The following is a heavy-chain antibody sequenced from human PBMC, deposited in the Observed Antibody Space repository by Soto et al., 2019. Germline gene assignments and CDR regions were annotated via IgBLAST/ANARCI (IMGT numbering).Heavy chain of an antibody. Sequence: EVQLLESGGGLVQPGGSLRLSCAASGFTFSSYAMNWVRQAPGKGLEWVSAISGTGGSTYYADSVKGRFTISRDNSKNTLCLQMNSLRAEDTAVYYCAKGKFQSSGPFDSWGQGTLVTVSS. CDR2: ISGTGGST. CDR1: GFTFSSYA. CDR3: AKGKFQSSGPFDS. J-gene: IGHJ4*02. D-gene: IGHD6-19*01. V-gene: IGHV3-23*01.